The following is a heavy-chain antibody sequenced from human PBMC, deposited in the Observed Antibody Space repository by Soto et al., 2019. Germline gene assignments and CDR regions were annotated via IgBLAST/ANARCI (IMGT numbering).Heavy chain of an antibody. CDR3: ARDRGYDAHDYYYNAMEV. CDR1: GFTLRTYT. D-gene: IGHD2-15*01. V-gene: IGHV3-21*01. Sequence: GGSLRLSCVASGFTLRTYTMNWVRQAPGKGLEWVSGIRGFSPYTFYAESVKGRFTISRDNAKNSLYLQMNSLGVEDTAVYYCARDRGYDAHDYYYNAMEVWGQGTTVTVSS. CDR2: IRGFSPYT. J-gene: IGHJ6*02.